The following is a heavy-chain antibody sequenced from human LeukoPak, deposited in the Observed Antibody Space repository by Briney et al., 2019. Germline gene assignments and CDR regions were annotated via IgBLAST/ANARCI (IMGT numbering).Heavy chain of an antibody. CDR1: GYTFTSYG. J-gene: IGHJ4*02. Sequence: GASVKVSCKASGYTFTSYGISWVRQAPGQGLEWMGWISVYNGNTNYAQKAQGRVTMTTDSSTSTAYMELRSLRSDDTAVYYCARVGDIVVVPYYWGQGTLVTVSS. CDR3: ARVGDIVVVPYY. CDR2: ISVYNGNT. D-gene: IGHD2-2*01. V-gene: IGHV1-18*01.